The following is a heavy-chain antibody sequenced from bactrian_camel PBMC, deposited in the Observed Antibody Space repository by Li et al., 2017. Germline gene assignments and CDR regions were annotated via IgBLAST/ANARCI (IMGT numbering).Heavy chain of an antibody. CDR2: IRPDGSDT. J-gene: IGHJ4*01. V-gene: IGHV3S6*01. Sequence: HVQLVESGGGLVQPGGSLRLSCAASGFTFGSYDMAWVRQLPEKGLEWVSTIRPDGSDTYYTDSVKGRFTISRDNAKNTLYLQMNNLNAEDTAVYYCVKDPWGLLGNSWYPFKDWGQGTQVTVS. CDR3: VKDPWGLLGNSWYPFKD. CDR1: GFTFGSYD. D-gene: IGHD6*01.